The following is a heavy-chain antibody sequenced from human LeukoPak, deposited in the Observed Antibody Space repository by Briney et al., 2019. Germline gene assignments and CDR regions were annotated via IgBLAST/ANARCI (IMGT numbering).Heavy chain of an antibody. D-gene: IGHD2-2*01. V-gene: IGHV1-8*01. CDR3: ARGRYCSSTSCHEPIWFDP. Sequence: ASVKVSCKASGYTFTSYDINWVRQATGQGLEWMGWMNPNSSNTGYAQKFQGRVTMTRNTSISTAYMELSSLRSEDTAVYYCARGRYCSSTSCHEPIWFDPWGQGTLVTVSS. J-gene: IGHJ5*02. CDR1: GYTFTSYD. CDR2: MNPNSSNT.